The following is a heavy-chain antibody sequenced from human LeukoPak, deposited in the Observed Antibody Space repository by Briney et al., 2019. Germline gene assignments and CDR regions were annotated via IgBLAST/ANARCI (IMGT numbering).Heavy chain of an antibody. J-gene: IGHJ4*02. CDR3: ARLLFGELPDY. V-gene: IGHV4-39*07. CDR1: GGSISSSSYY. D-gene: IGHD3-10*01. CDR2: MYYSGNS. Sequence: SETLSLTCTASGGSISSSSYYWGWIRQPPGRGLEWIGNMYYSGNSYYNPSLKSRVTISVDTPKNQFSLRLTSVTAADTALYYCARLLFGELPDYWGQGTLVTVSS.